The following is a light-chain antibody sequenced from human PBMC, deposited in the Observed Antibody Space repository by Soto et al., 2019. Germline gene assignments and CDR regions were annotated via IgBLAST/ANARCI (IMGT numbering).Light chain of an antibody. CDR3: SSYAGSNNFEV. V-gene: IGLV2-8*01. CDR1: SSDVGNYNY. J-gene: IGLJ1*01. Sequence: SVLTQPPSASGSPGQSVTISCTGTSSDVGNYNYVSWYQQHPGKAPKLMIYDVSKRPSGVPDRFSGSKSGNTASLTVSGLQAEDEADYYCSSYAGSNNFEVFGTGTKVTV. CDR2: DVS.